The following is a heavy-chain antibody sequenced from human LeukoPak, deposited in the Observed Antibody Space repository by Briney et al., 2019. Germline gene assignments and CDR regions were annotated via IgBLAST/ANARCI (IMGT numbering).Heavy chain of an antibody. D-gene: IGHD1-26*01. CDR2: INPNSGGT. J-gene: IGHJ4*02. CDR3: ACAQYSGSYYDY. CDR1: GYSFTGYY. Sequence: ASVKVSCKASGYSFTGYYMHWVRQAPGQGLEWMGRINPNSGGTNYAQKFQGRVTMTRDTSISTAYMELSRLRSDDTAVYYCACAQYSGSYYDYWGQGTLVTVSS. V-gene: IGHV1-2*06.